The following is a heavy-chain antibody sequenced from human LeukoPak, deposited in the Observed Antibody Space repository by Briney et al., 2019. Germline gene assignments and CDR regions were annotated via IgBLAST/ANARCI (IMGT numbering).Heavy chain of an antibody. CDR3: AKDSDIVVVVAPSDDAFDI. V-gene: IGHV3-23*01. J-gene: IGHJ3*02. D-gene: IGHD2-15*01. Sequence: GGSLRLSCAASGFTFSSYAMSWVRQAPGKGLEWVSAISSSGGSTYYADSVKGRFTISRDNSKNTLYLQMNSLRAEDTAVYYCAKDSDIVVVVAPSDDAFDIWGQGTMVTVSS. CDR2: ISSSGGST. CDR1: GFTFSSYA.